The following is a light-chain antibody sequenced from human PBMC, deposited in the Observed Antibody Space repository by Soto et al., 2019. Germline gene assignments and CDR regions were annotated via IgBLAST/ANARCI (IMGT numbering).Light chain of an antibody. CDR3: QQYNNWPRT. J-gene: IGKJ1*01. Sequence: EIVMTQSPATLSVSPGESATLSCRASQSVTSNLAWYQHKPGQAPRLLIYSSSTRAAGIPARFGGSGSGTEFTFSISSLQSEDFAVYYCQQYNNWPRTFGQGTKVDIK. CDR1: QSVTSN. V-gene: IGKV3-15*01. CDR2: SSS.